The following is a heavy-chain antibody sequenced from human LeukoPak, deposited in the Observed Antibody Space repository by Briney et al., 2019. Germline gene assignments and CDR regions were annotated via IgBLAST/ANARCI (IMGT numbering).Heavy chain of an antibody. CDR3: ARAGYSSGWYSPRSEYFQH. Sequence: SETLSLTCTVSGGSISSYYWSWIRQPPGKGLEWIGYIYYSGSTNYNPSLKSRVTISVDTSKNQFSLKLSSVTAADTAVYYCARAGYSSGWYSPRSEYFQHWGQGTLVTVSS. D-gene: IGHD6-19*01. J-gene: IGHJ1*01. CDR2: IYYSGST. V-gene: IGHV4-59*12. CDR1: GGSISSYY.